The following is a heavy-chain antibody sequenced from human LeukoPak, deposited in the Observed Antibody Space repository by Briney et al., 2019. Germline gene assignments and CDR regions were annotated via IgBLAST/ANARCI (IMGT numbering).Heavy chain of an antibody. CDR2: ISSSSYI. V-gene: IGHV3-21*01. J-gene: IGHJ4*02. CDR3: ARAGAGDLSDY. Sequence: GGSLRLSCAASGFTFSSYSMNWVRQAPGKGLEWVSSISSSSYIYYADSVKGRFTISRDNAKNSLYLQMNSLRAEDTAVYYCARAGAGDLSDYWGQGTLVTVSS. D-gene: IGHD1-1*01. CDR1: GFTFSSYS.